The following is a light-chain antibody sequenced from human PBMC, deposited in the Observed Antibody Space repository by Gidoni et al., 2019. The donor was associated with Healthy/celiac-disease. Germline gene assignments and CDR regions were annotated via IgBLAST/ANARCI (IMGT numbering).Light chain of an antibody. CDR2: EVS. V-gene: IGKV2D-29*01. CDR3: MQSIQLPLWT. Sequence: DIVITQTPLSLSFTPGQPASISCKSSQSLLHSDGKTYLYWYLQKPGQTPQLLIYEVSNRFYGVPDRFSGSGSGTDFTMKISRVEAEDVGVYYCMQSIQLPLWTFGQGTKVEIK. CDR1: QSLLHSDGKTY. J-gene: IGKJ1*01.